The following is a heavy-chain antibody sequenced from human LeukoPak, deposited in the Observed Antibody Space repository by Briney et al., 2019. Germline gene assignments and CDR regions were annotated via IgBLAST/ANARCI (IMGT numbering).Heavy chain of an antibody. Sequence: PGGSLRLSCAASGFSFSTYEMNWVRQAPGKGLEWVSYISSSSSTIYYADSVKGRFTISRDNAKNSLYLQMNSLRAEDTAVYYCARDGRAGIVLMVYASDTPFWFDPWGQGTLVTVSS. J-gene: IGHJ5*02. CDR2: ISSSSSTI. CDR3: ARDGRAGIVLMVYASDTPFWFDP. D-gene: IGHD2-8*01. V-gene: IGHV3-48*03. CDR1: GFSFSTYE.